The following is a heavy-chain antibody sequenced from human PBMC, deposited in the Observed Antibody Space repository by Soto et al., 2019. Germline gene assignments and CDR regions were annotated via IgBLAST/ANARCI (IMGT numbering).Heavy chain of an antibody. CDR3: ARVRAYRSYRLDD. J-gene: IGHJ4*02. V-gene: IGHV4-4*02. CDR2: IYHSGST. Sequence: SGTLSLTCAVSGGSISGSHWWSCVRQPPGKGLGWIGEIYHSGSTNYNPSLKSRVTISADKSKNQFSLKLTSVTAADTAVYYCARVRAYRSYRLDDWGQGTLVTVSS. D-gene: IGHD6-6*01. CDR1: GGSISGSHW.